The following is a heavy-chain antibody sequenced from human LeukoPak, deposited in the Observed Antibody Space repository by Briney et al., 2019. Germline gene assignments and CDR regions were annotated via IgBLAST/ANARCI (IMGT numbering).Heavy chain of an antibody. CDR3: AKERDIVGRSIGMDV. V-gene: IGHV3-30*18. J-gene: IGHJ6*02. CDR1: GFTFSSYG. CDR2: ISYDGSNK. Sequence: PGRSLRLSCAASGFTFSSYGMHWVRQAPGKGLEWVAVISYDGSNKYYADSVKGRFTISRDNSKNTLYLQMNSLRAEDTTVYYCAKERDIVGRSIGMDVWGQGTTVTVSS. D-gene: IGHD2-15*01.